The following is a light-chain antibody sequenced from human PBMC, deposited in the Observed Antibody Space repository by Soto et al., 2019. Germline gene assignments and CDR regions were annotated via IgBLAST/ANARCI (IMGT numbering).Light chain of an antibody. CDR1: QSIGNS. CDR2: AAS. Sequence: DIQMTQSPSSLSASVGDRVTITCRASQSIGNSLNWYQQKPGSAPKVLIYAASNLQSGVPSKFSGSGSGTDFTLTIDSLQPEGFAIYYCQQSSTTPYTFGQGTKLEIK. CDR3: QQSSTTPYT. V-gene: IGKV1-39*01. J-gene: IGKJ2*01.